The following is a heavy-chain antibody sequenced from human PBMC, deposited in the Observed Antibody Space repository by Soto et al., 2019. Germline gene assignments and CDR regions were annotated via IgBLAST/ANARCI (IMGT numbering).Heavy chain of an antibody. V-gene: IGHV1-2*04. CDR1: GYTFTGYY. D-gene: IGHD1-7*01. Sequence: ASVKVSCKASGYTFTGYYMHWVRQAPGQGLEWMGWINPNSGGTNYAQKFQGWVTMTRDTSISTAYMELSRLRSDDTAVYYCARDQLRGHYYGMDVWGQGTTVTVSS. CDR3: ARDQLRGHYYGMDV. CDR2: INPNSGGT. J-gene: IGHJ6*02.